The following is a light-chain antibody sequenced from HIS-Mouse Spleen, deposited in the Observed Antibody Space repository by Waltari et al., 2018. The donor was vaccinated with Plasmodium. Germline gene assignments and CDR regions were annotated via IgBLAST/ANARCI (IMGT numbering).Light chain of an antibody. CDR3: CSYAGSSTFV. V-gene: IGLV2-23*03. Sequence: QSALTQPASVSGSPGQSITISCTGTSSDVGSYNLVSWYQQHPGKAPKLMIYEGSKRPSGVSNRFSGSKAGTTASLTIAGLQAGDEADYYCCSYAGSSTFVFGGGTKLTVL. CDR1: SSDVGSYNL. CDR2: EGS. J-gene: IGLJ3*02.